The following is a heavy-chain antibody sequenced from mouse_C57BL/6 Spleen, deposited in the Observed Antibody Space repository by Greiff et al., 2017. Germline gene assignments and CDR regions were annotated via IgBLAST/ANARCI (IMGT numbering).Heavy chain of an antibody. CDR1: GYAFSSSW. Sequence: VQLQQSGPELVKPGASVKISCKVSGYAFSSSWLNWVKQRPGKGLEWIGRIYPGDGDTNYNGKFKGKATLTADKSSSTAYMQLSSLTSEDSAVYFCARGGSMYYFDYWGQGTTLTVSS. V-gene: IGHV1-82*01. CDR3: ARGGSMYYFDY. CDR2: IYPGDGDT. J-gene: IGHJ2*01.